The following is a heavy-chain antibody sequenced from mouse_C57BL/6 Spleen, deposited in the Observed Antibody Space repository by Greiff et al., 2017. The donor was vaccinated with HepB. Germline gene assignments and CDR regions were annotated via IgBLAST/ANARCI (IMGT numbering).Heavy chain of an antibody. J-gene: IGHJ4*01. V-gene: IGHV1-66*01. CDR3: ARRGIYYAMDY. CDR2: IYPGSGNT. Sequence: VKLQESGPELVKPGASVKISCKASGYSFTSYYIHWVKQRPGQGLEWIGWIYPGSGNTKYNEKFKGKATLTADTSSSTAYMQLSSLTSEDSAVYYCARRGIYYAMDYWGQGTSVTVSS. CDR1: GYSFTSYY.